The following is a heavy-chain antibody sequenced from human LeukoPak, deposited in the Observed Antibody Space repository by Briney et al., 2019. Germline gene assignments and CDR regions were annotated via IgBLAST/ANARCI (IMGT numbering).Heavy chain of an antibody. CDR3: ARDPYCSGGSCNRGGFDY. D-gene: IGHD2-15*01. J-gene: IGHJ4*02. V-gene: IGHV3-20*04. CDR1: GFTFDDYG. CDR2: INWNGGST. Sequence: GGSLRLSCAASGFTFDDYGMSWVRQAPGKGLEWVPGINWNGGSTGYADSVKGRFTISRDNAKNSLYLQMNSLRAEDTALYYCARDPYCSGGSCNRGGFDYWGQGTLVTVSS.